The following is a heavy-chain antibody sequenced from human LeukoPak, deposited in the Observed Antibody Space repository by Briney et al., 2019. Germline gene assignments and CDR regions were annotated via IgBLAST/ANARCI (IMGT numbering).Heavy chain of an antibody. CDR2: INSDGSST. J-gene: IGHJ5*02. Sequence: GGSLRLSCAASGFTFSSYWMRWVRQAPGKGLVWVSRINSDGSSTNYADSVKGRFTISRDNAKNTLYLQMNSLRAEDTAVYYCVRGEYCSSTSCYYNWFDPWGQGTLVTVSS. D-gene: IGHD2-2*01. V-gene: IGHV3-74*01. CDR1: GFTFSSYW. CDR3: VRGEYCSSTSCYYNWFDP.